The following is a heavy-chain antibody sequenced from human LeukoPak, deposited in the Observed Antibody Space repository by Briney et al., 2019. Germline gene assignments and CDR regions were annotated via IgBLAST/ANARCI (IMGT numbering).Heavy chain of an antibody. CDR2: IYHSGST. Sequence: SETLSLTCTVSGYSISSGYHWGWIRQPPGKGLEWIGSIYHSGSTYYNPSLKSRVTISVDTSKNQFSLKLSSVTAADTAVYYCARVVKSGPSHYFDNWGQGTLVTVSS. CDR1: GYSISSGYH. CDR3: ARVVKSGPSHYFDN. D-gene: IGHD3-3*01. J-gene: IGHJ4*02. V-gene: IGHV4-38-2*02.